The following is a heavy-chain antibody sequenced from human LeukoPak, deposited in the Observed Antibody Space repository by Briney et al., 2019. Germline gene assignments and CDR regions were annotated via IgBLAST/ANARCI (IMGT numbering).Heavy chain of an antibody. CDR2: INWNGGST. Sequence: GGSLRLSCAASGFTFDDYGMSWVRQAPGKGLEWVSVINWNGGSTGYADSVKGRFTISRDNAKNSLYLQMNSLRAEDTALYYCARGGGYCSSTSCMFDYWGQGTLVTVSS. J-gene: IGHJ4*02. CDR1: GFTFDDYG. CDR3: ARGGGYCSSTSCMFDY. V-gene: IGHV3-20*04. D-gene: IGHD2-2*01.